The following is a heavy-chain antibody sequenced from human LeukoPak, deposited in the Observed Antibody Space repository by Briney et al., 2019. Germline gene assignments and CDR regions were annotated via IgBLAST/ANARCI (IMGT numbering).Heavy chain of an antibody. CDR3: ARNEWELNFDY. CDR2: IYYSGST. Sequence: SETLSLTCTVSGGSISSSSYYWGWIRQPPGKGLEWIGSIYYSGSTYYNPSLKSRVTISVDTSKNQFSLKLSSVTAADTAVYCCARNEWELNFDYWGQGTLVTVSS. D-gene: IGHD1-26*01. CDR1: GGSISSSSYY. V-gene: IGHV4-39*01. J-gene: IGHJ4*02.